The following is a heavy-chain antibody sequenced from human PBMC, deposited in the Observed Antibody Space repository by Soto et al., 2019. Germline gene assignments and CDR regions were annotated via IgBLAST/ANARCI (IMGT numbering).Heavy chain of an antibody. CDR2: IYLGGSI. Sequence: SETLSLTCAVSGGSISSGYWTWIRHPPGKRLEWIGYIYLGGSINYNPSLKSRVIISVDTSKNQFSLKLSSVTAADTAVYYCARAASLYSSTLRFDPWGQGTLVTVSS. V-gene: IGHV4-59*12. CDR3: ARAASLYSSTLRFDP. J-gene: IGHJ5*02. CDR1: GGSISSGY. D-gene: IGHD6-13*01.